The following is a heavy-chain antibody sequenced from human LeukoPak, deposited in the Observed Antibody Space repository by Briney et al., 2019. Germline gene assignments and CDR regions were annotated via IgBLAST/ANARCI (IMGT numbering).Heavy chain of an antibody. D-gene: IGHD3-22*01. J-gene: IGHJ1*01. CDR2: IYPGDSDT. CDR1: GYSFTSYW. CDR3: ARLKGDYDSSGYYPEHFQH. Sequence: GESLQISCQGSGYSFTSYWIGWVRQLPGKGLEWMGIIYPGDSDTRYSPSFQGQVTISADKSISTASLQWSSLKASDTAMYYCARLKGDYDSSGYYPEHFQHWGQGTLVTVSS. V-gene: IGHV5-51*01.